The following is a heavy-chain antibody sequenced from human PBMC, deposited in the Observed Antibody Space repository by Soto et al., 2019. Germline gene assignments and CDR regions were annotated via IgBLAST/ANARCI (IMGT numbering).Heavy chain of an antibody. D-gene: IGHD3-3*01. CDR3: ARDRPDYYLWSGYENEGPYGMDV. J-gene: IGHJ6*02. CDR2: INHSGGT. Sequence: QVQLQQWGAGLLKPSETLSLTCAVYGGSLSGHYWTWIRQAPGKGLEWIGEINHSGGTNYNSSLKSRVTISLDTSKNQFSLILLSLTAADTAMYYCARDRPDYYLWSGYENEGPYGMDVWGRGTTVTVSS. CDR1: GGSLSGHY. V-gene: IGHV4-34*01.